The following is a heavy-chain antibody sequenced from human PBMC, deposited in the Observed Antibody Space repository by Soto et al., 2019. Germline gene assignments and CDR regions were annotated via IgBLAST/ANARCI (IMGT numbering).Heavy chain of an antibody. V-gene: IGHV3-9*01. CDR3: AKDMDPVWVGEYFQH. Sequence: EVQLVESGGGLVQPGRSLRLSCAASGFTFDDYAMHWVRQAPGKGLEWVSGISWNSGSIGYADSVKGRFTISRDNAKNSLYLQMNSLRAEDTALYYCAKDMDPVWVGEYFQHWGQGTLVTVSS. J-gene: IGHJ1*01. CDR2: ISWNSGSI. CDR1: GFTFDDYA. D-gene: IGHD3-10*01.